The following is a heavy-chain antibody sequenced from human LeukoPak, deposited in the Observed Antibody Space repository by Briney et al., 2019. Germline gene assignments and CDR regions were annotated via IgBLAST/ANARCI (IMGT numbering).Heavy chain of an antibody. J-gene: IGHJ3*02. CDR3: AINLRVHHCSSTSCYDAFDI. D-gene: IGHD2-2*01. CDR2: ISSSSSYI. CDR1: GFTFSSYS. V-gene: IGHV3-21*01. Sequence: PGGSLRLSCAASGFTFSSYSMNWVRQAPGKGLEWVSSISSSSSYIYYADSVKGRFTISRDNAKNSLYLQMNSLRAEDTAVYYCAINLRVHHCSSTSCYDAFDIWGQGTMVTVSS.